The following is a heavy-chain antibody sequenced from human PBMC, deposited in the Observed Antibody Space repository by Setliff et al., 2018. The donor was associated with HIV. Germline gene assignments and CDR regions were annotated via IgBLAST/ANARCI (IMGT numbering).Heavy chain of an antibody. Sequence: ASVKVSCKASGYTFTSYGISWVRQAPGQGLEWMGWISAYNGNTNYAQKLQGRVTMTTDTATSTAYMEVRSLRSEDTALYYCATGRHYYDSSDYPANPFDVWGQGTLVTVSS. CDR3: ATGRHYYDSSDYPANPFDV. V-gene: IGHV1-18*01. CDR2: ISAYNGNT. J-gene: IGHJ3*01. CDR1: GYTFTSYG. D-gene: IGHD3-22*01.